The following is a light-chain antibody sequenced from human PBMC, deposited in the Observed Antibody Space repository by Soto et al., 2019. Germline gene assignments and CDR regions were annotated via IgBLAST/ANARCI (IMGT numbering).Light chain of an antibody. CDR3: QVRDSSSVHRGA. CDR1: NIGSKS. CDR2: YDS. J-gene: IGLJ1*01. V-gene: IGLV3-21*04. Sequence: SYELTQPPSVSVAPGKTARITCGGNNIGSKSVHWYQQKPGQAPVLVIYYDSDRPSGTPERFSGSNSGNTATLTISRVEAGDEADYYCQVRDSSSVHRGAFGTGTKLTVL.